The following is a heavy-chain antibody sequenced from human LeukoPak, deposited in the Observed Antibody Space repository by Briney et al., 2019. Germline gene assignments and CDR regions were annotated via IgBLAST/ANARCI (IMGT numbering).Heavy chain of an antibody. CDR2: ISAYNGNT. V-gene: IGHV1-18*01. Sequence: ASVKVSCKASGYTFTSYGISWVRQAPGQGLEWMGWISAYNGNTNYAQKLQGRVAMTTDTSTSTAYMELRSLRSDDTAVYYCARGDIGYCSGGSCYYDYWGQGTLVTVSS. CDR3: ARGDIGYCSGGSCYYDY. J-gene: IGHJ4*02. D-gene: IGHD2-15*01. CDR1: GYTFTSYG.